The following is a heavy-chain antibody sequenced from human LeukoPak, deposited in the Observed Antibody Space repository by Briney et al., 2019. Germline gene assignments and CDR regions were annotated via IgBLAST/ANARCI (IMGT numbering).Heavy chain of an antibody. CDR3: ARGVYIAAAQYGY. CDR2: IYYSGTT. V-gene: IGHV4-59*01. Sequence: SETLSLTCTVSGGSISSYYWSWIRQPPGKGLEWIGYIYYSGTTNYNPSLKSRVTISVDTSKNQFSLKLSSVTAADTAVYYCARGVYIAAAQYGYWGQGTLGTVSS. CDR1: GGSISSYY. J-gene: IGHJ4*02. D-gene: IGHD6-13*01.